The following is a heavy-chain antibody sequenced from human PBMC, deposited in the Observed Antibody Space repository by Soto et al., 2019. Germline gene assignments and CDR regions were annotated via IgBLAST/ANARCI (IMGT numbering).Heavy chain of an antibody. Sequence: LRLSCEASGFTLSSSVMHWVRQAPGKRLEWLSVISVDGRNDLHAGAVKGRFTTSRDISKNMVYLQMNDLRPDDTAMYFCAKEGHTSGRCGCFNIWGQGTMVTVSS. V-gene: IGHV3-30*18. J-gene: IGHJ3*02. CDR1: GFTLSSSV. CDR3: AKEGHTSGRCGCFNI. D-gene: IGHD6-19*01. CDR2: ISVDGRND.